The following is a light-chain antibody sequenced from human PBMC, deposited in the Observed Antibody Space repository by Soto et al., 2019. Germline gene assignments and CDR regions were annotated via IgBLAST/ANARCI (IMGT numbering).Light chain of an antibody. J-gene: IGLJ1*01. Sequence: QSVLTQPPSASGTPGQRVTISCSGSSSNIGSNTVNWYQQLPGTAPKLLIYSNNQRPSGVPDLFSGSKSGTSVSLAISGLQSEDEADYYCAAWDDSLRYVLRNGTKVT. CDR3: AAWDDSLRYV. V-gene: IGLV1-44*01. CDR2: SNN. CDR1: SSNIGSNT.